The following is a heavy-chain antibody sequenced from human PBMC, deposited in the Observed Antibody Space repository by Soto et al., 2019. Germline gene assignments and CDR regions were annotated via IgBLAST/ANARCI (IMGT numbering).Heavy chain of an antibody. D-gene: IGHD3-22*01. Sequence: PGGSLRLSCAASGFTFSSYAMHWVRQAPGKGLEWVAVISYDGSNKYYADSVKGRFTISRDNSKNTLYLQMNSLRAEDTAVYYCAREGYSFFDYWGQGTLVTVSS. CDR2: ISYDGSNK. CDR1: GFTFSSYA. J-gene: IGHJ4*02. V-gene: IGHV3-30-3*01. CDR3: AREGYSFFDY.